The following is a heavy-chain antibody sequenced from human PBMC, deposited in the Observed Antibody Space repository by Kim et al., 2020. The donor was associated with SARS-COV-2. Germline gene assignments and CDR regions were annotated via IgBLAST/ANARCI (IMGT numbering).Heavy chain of an antibody. CDR1: GYSFTSYW. D-gene: IGHD2-2*01. V-gene: IGHV5-10-1*01. Sequence: GESLKISCKGSGYSFTSYWISWVRQMPGKGLEWMGRIDPSDSYTNYSPSFQGHVTIPADKSISTAYLQWSSLKASDTAMYYCARLPLGGCSSTSCYVDYWGQGTLVTVSS. CDR2: IDPSDSYT. J-gene: IGHJ4*02. CDR3: ARLPLGGCSSTSCYVDY.